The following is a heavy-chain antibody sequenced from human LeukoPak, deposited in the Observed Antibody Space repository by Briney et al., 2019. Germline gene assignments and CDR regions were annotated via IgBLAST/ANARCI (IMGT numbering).Heavy chain of an antibody. D-gene: IGHD2-2*01. CDR1: GGSISSYY. CDR2: IYTSGST. V-gene: IGHV4-4*07. CDR3: ARDQSTGSHNAEGAFDI. Sequence: SETLSLTCTVSGGSISSYYWSWIRQPAGKGLEWIGRIYTSGSTNYNPSLKSRVTMSVDTSKNQFSLKLSSVTAADTAVYYCARDQSTGSHNAEGAFDIWGQGTMVTVSS. J-gene: IGHJ3*02.